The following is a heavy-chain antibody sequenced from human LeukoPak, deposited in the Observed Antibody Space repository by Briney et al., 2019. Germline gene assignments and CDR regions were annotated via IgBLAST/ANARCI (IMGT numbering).Heavy chain of an antibody. Sequence: GGSLRLSCAASGFTFSNYGMHWVRQAPGKGLEWVAFIRYDGSNKSYADSVKGRFTISRDNSKNTLYLQMNSLRAEDTAVYYCAKALYYYGSGSSFDYWGQGTLVTVSS. V-gene: IGHV3-30*02. CDR2: IRYDGSNK. CDR3: AKALYYYGSGSSFDY. D-gene: IGHD3-10*01. CDR1: GFTFSNYG. J-gene: IGHJ4*02.